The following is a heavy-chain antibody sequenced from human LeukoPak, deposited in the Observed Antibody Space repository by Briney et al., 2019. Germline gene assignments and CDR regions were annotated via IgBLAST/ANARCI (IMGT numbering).Heavy chain of an antibody. Sequence: SETLSPTCTVSGGSISSGDYYWSWIRQPPGKGLEWIGYIYYSGSTYYNPSLKSRVTISVDTSKNQFSLKLSSVTAADTAVYYCARWYITLAFDYWGQGTLVTVSS. D-gene: IGHD2-8*02. CDR3: ARWYITLAFDY. V-gene: IGHV4-30-4*01. CDR1: GGSISSGDYY. J-gene: IGHJ4*02. CDR2: IYYSGST.